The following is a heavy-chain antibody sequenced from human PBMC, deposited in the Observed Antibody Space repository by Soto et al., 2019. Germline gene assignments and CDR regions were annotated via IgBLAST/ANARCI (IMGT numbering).Heavy chain of an antibody. V-gene: IGHV3-23*01. CDR3: AKGGQPGLGRYYYGMDV. Sequence: PGGSLRLSCAASGFTFSSYAMSWVRQAPGKGLEWVSAISGSGGSTYYADSVKGRFTISRDNSKNTLYLQMNSLRAEDTAVYYCAKGGQPGLGRYYYGMDVWGQGTTVTVSS. CDR1: GFTFSSYA. J-gene: IGHJ6*02. CDR2: ISGSGGST.